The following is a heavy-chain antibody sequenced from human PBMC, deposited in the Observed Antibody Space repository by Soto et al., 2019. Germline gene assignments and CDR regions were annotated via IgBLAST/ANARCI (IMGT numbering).Heavy chain of an antibody. CDR1: GGSISSGGYS. CDR2: IYHSGST. V-gene: IGHV4-30-2*01. CDR3: ARAKAPLYSSSWYWFDP. J-gene: IGHJ5*02. Sequence: PSETLSLTCAVSGGSISSGGYSCNWIRQPPGKGLEWIGYIYHSGSTYYNPSLKSRVTISVDTSKNQFSLKLSSVTAADTAVYYCARAKAPLYSSSWYWFDPWGQGTLVTVS. D-gene: IGHD6-13*01.